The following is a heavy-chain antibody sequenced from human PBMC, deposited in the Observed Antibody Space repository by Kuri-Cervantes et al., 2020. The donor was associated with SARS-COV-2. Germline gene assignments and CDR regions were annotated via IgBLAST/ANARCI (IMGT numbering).Heavy chain of an antibody. Sequence: GSLRLSCTVSGGSISSYYWSWIRQPAGKGLEWIGRIYTSGSTNYNPSLKSRVTMSVDTSKNQFSLKLSPVTAADTAVYYCAGFTIFGVVTSTWGQGTLVTVSS. J-gene: IGHJ4*02. D-gene: IGHD3-3*01. V-gene: IGHV4-4*07. CDR3: AGFTIFGVVTST. CDR1: GGSISSYY. CDR2: IYTSGST.